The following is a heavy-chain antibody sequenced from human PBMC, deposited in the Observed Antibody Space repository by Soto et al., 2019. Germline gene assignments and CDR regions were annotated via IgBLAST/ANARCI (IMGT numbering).Heavy chain of an antibody. CDR3: ARDPSGIAAA. CDR2: IYYSGST. CDR1: GGSISSYY. J-gene: IGHJ4*02. D-gene: IGHD6-13*01. Sequence: PSETLSLTCTVSGGSISSYYWSWIRQPPGKGLEWIGYIYYSGSTNYNPSLKSRVTISVDTSKNQFSLKLSSVTAADTAVYYCARDPSGIAAAWGQGTLVTVSS. V-gene: IGHV4-59*01.